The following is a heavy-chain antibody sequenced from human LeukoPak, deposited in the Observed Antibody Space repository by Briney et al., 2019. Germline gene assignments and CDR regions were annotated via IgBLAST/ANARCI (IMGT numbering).Heavy chain of an antibody. J-gene: IGHJ4*02. D-gene: IGHD6-13*01. Sequence: GGSLRLYCTASGFTFSNYWMHWVRQAPGKGLAWVSRINSDGSSRNYADSVKGRFTISRDNAKNTLYLQMSILTADHTAVYYCASASSHRIAAGGDYWGQGTLVTVSS. CDR2: INSDGSSR. CDR1: GFTFSNYW. V-gene: IGHV3-74*01. CDR3: ASASSHRIAAGGDY.